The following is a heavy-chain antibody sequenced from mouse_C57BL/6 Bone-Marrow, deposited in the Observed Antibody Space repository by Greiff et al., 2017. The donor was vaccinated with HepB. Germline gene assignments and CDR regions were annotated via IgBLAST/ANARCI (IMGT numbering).Heavy chain of an antibody. CDR1: GYSFTGYY. D-gene: IGHD2-5*01. CDR3: ARSYYSNSYYFDY. Sequence: VQLQQSGPELVKPGASVKISCKASGYSFTGYYMHWVKQSHGNILDWIGYIYPYNGVSSYNQKFKVKATLTVDKSSSTAYMQLRSLTSEDSAVYYCARSYYSNSYYFDYWGQGTTLTVSS. J-gene: IGHJ2*01. V-gene: IGHV1-31*01. CDR2: IYPYNGVS.